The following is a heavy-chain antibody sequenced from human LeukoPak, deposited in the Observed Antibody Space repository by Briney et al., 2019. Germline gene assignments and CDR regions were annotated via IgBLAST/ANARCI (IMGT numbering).Heavy chain of an antibody. CDR1: GFTFSSYA. D-gene: IGHD4-17*01. V-gene: IGHV3-23*01. CDR3: AKGPGDYESYFDY. Sequence: GGSLRLSCAASGFTFSSYAMSWVRQAPGKGLEWVSAISGSGGSTYYADSVKGRFTISRDNSKNSLYLQMNSPRAEDTAVYYCAKGPGDYESYFDYWGQGTLVTVSS. J-gene: IGHJ4*02. CDR2: ISGSGGST.